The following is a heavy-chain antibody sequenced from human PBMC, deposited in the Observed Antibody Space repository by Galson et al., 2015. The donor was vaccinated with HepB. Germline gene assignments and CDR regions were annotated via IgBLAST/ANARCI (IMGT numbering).Heavy chain of an antibody. V-gene: IGHV1-2*06. CDR1: GYTFTGYY. CDR3: AGDRSGYYGLDAFHM. CDR2: INPNSGGT. Sequence: SVKVSCKASGYTFTGYYMHWVRQAPGQGLEWMGRINPNSGGTNYAEKFQGRVTMTRDTSIITAYMELKSLRSDDTAVYYCAGDRSGYYGLDAFHMWGQGTMVTVSS. D-gene: IGHD3-22*01. J-gene: IGHJ3*02.